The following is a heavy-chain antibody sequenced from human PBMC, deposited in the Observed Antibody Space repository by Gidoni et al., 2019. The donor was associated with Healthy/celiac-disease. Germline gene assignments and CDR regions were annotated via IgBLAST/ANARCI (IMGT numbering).Heavy chain of an antibody. CDR2: INHSGST. Sequence: QVQLQQWGAGLLKPSETLSLTCAGYGGSFSGYYWSSIRQPPGKGLEWIGEINHSGSTNYNPSLKRRVTISVDTSKNQFSLKLSSVTAADTAVYYCARLDRWDAFDIWGQGTMVTVSS. CDR3: ARLDRWDAFDI. D-gene: IGHD1-1*01. CDR1: GGSFSGYY. J-gene: IGHJ3*02. V-gene: IGHV4-34*01.